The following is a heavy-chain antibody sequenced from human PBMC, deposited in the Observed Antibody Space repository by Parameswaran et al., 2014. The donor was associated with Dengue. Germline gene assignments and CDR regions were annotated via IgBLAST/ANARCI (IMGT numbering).Heavy chain of an antibody. CDR2: INHSGST. CDR3: AREGRPFTSFHTYVDI. V-gene: IGHV4-34*01. Sequence: RWIRQPPGKGLEWIGEINHSGSTNYNPSLKSRVTISVDTSKNQFSLKLSSVTAADTAVYYCAREGRPFTSFHTYVDIWGQGTMVTVSS. J-gene: IGHJ3*02. D-gene: IGHD2-2*02.